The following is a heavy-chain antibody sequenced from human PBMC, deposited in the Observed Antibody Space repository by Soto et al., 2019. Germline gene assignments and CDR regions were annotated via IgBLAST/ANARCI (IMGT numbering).Heavy chain of an antibody. CDR1: GFTFSSYW. CDR2: IKQDGSEK. D-gene: IGHD3-22*01. Sequence: PGGSLRLFCAASGFTFSSYWLRWVRQAPEKGLEWVANIKQDGSEKYYVDFVKGRFTISRDNAKNTVYLQVSKLRVEDTAVYFCARDQTDSCGCSDAWGQGTPVTVSS. V-gene: IGHV3-7*01. J-gene: IGHJ5*02. CDR3: ARDQTDSCGCSDA.